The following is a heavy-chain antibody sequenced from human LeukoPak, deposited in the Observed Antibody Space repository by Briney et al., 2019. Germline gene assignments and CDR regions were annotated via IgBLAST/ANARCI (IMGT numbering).Heavy chain of an antibody. J-gene: IGHJ6*02. Sequence: GGSLRLSCAASGFTFDDYAMHWVRQAPGKGLEWASGISWNSGSIGYADSVKGRFTISRDYAKNSLYLQMNSLRAEDTALYYCAKGQLGRYYYYGMDVWGQGTTVTVSS. CDR3: AKGQLGRYYYYGMDV. V-gene: IGHV3-9*01. CDR2: ISWNSGSI. CDR1: GFTFDDYA. D-gene: IGHD3-16*01.